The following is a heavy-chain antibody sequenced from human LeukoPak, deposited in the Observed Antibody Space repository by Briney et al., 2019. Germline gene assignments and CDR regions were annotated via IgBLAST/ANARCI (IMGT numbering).Heavy chain of an antibody. CDR3: TRGYWFDP. CDR2: ISYDGSNK. J-gene: IGHJ5*02. CDR1: GFTFSSYA. V-gene: IGHV3-30-3*01. Sequence: GGSLRLSCAASGFTFSSYAMHWVRQAPGKGLEWVAAISYDGSNKYYADSVKGRFTISRDNSKNTLYLQMNSLKTEDTAVYYCTRGYWFDPWGQGTLVTVSS. D-gene: IGHD3-10*01.